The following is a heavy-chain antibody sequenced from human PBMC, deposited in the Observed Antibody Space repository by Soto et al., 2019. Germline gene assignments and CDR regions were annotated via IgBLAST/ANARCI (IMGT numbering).Heavy chain of an antibody. CDR1: GFSLSTSGVG. J-gene: IGHJ4*02. Sequence: QITLKESGPTLVKPTQTLTLTCTFSGFSLSTSGVGVGWIRQPPGKALEWLALIYWNDDKRYSPSLKSSLTITKDTSKNQVVLTMTNMDPVDTATYYCAHRTGAGGQRYFDYLGQGTLVTVSS. V-gene: IGHV2-5*01. CDR3: AHRTGAGGQRYFDY. D-gene: IGHD2-15*01. CDR2: IYWNDDK.